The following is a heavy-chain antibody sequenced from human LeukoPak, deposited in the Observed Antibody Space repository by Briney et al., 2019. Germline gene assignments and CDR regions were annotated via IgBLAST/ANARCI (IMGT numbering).Heavy chain of an antibody. V-gene: IGHV3-49*04. J-gene: IGHJ4*02. D-gene: IGHD1-7*01. Sequence: GGSLRLSCAASGFIFSNYYMNWVRQAPGKGLEWVGFIRSKAYGGTTEYAASVKGRFTISRDDSKSIAYLQMNSLKTEDTAVYYCTRDEWNWNYERRFDYWGQGTLVTVSS. CDR1: GFIFSNYY. CDR3: TRDEWNWNYERRFDY. CDR2: IRSKAYGGTT.